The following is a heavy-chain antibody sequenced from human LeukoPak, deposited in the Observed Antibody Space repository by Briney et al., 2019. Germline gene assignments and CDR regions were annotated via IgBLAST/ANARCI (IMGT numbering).Heavy chain of an antibody. CDR2: INPSGGST. D-gene: IGHD2-15*01. V-gene: IGHV1-46*01. Sequence: GASVKVSCKASGYTFTSYYMHWVRQAPGQGLEWVGIINPSGGSTSYAQKFQGRVTMTRDTSTSTVYMELSSLRSEDTAVYYCARGRLVAATPWSYYFDYWGQGTLVTVSS. CDR3: ARGRLVAATPWSYYFDY. J-gene: IGHJ4*02. CDR1: GYTFTSYY.